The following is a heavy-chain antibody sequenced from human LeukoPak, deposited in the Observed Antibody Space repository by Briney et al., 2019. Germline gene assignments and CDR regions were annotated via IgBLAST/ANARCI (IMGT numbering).Heavy chain of an antibody. J-gene: IGHJ5*02. CDR1: GFTFDDYA. Sequence: SGGSLRLSCGASGFTFDDYAIHWVRQAPGKGLEWVSGINWNSANRGYADSVKGRFTISRDNAKNSLYLQMNSLRAEDTAVYYCARVRVPKGSFDPWGQGTLVTVSS. CDR3: ARVRVPKGSFDP. CDR2: INWNSANR. D-gene: IGHD3-10*01. V-gene: IGHV3-9*01.